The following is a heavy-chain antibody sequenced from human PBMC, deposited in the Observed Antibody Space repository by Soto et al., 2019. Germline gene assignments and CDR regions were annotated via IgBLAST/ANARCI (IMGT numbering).Heavy chain of an antibody. CDR3: ARDRGAYGMDV. Sequence: QVQLVQSGAEVKKPGASVKVSCKASGYTFTSYGISWVRQAPGLGLEWMGWISAYNGNTNYAQKLQGRVTMTTDTATSTAYMERRSLRSDDTAVYYCARDRGAYGMDVWGQGTTVTVSS. V-gene: IGHV1-18*01. CDR2: ISAYNGNT. CDR1: GYTFTSYG. J-gene: IGHJ6*02.